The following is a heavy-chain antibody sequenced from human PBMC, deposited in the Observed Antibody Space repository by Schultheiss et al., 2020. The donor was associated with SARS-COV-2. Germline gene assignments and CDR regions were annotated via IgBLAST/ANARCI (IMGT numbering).Heavy chain of an antibody. D-gene: IGHD3-22*01. CDR3: ARENKRYYEPRDYFDY. J-gene: IGHJ4*02. Sequence: SETLSLTCTVSGGSISSYYWSWIRQPPGKGLEWIGYIYYSGSTNYNPSLKSRVTISVDTSKNQFSLKLSSVTAADTAVYYCARENKRYYEPRDYFDYWGQGALVTVSS. CDR1: GGSISSYY. CDR2: IYYSGST. V-gene: IGHV4-59*12.